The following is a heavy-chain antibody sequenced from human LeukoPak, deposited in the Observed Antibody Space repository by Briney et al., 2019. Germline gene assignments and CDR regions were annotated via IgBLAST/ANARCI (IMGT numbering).Heavy chain of an antibody. CDR1: GGSISGYY. CDR3: ARTSGSFYLYYFDY. Sequence: SETLSLTCTVSGGSISGYYWNWIRQPPGKGLEWIGYIYHSGSTYYNPSLKSRVTISVDRSKNQFSLKLSSVTAADTAVYYCARTSGSFYLYYFDYWGQGTLVTVSS. CDR2: IYHSGST. J-gene: IGHJ4*02. D-gene: IGHD3-10*01. V-gene: IGHV4-30-2*01.